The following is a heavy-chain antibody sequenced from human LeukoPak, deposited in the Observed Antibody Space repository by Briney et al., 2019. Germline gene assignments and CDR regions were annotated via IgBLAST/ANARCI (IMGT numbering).Heavy chain of an antibody. CDR2: MSGSGGDT. J-gene: IGHJ4*02. D-gene: IGHD3-10*01. CDR1: GFTFSTDD. CDR3: AKGGISLVRGSFDY. V-gene: IGHV3-23*01. Sequence: GGSLRLSCAASGFTFSTDDMTWVRQAPGKGLEWVSAMSGSGGDTFYADSVKGRFTISRDHSRTTLFLQMNSLRAEDTAVYYCAKGGISLVRGSFDYWGQGTLVTVSS.